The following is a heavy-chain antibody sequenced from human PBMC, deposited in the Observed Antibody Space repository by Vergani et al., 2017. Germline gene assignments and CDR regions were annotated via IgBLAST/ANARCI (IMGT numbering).Heavy chain of an antibody. J-gene: IGHJ4*02. D-gene: IGHD6-13*01. CDR3: ARAGAAAGTYIIDY. CDR2: ISSSSSYI. CDR1: GFTFSSYS. Sequence: EVQLVESGGGLVQPGGSLRLSCAASGFTFSSYSMNWVRQAPGKGLEWVSSISSSSSYIYYADSVKGRFTISRDNAKNSLYLQMNSLRAEDTAVYYCARAGAAAGTYIIDYWGQGTLVTVSS. V-gene: IGHV3-21*01.